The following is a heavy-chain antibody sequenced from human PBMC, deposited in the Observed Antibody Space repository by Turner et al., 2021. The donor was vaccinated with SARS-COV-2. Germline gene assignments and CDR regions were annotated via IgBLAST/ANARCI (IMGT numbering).Heavy chain of an antibody. CDR2: IYYSGST. CDR1: GGSIRSSSFY. D-gene: IGHD2-21*01. Sequence: QLQLQESGPGLVKPSETLSLTCTVPGGSIRSSSFYWGWIRQPPGKGREWIGNIYYSGSTYYNPSLKRRVTITVDTSKNKFSLRLSSVTAADTAVYYCAGEVVVLATTHYGMDVWGQGTTVTVSS. V-gene: IGHV4-39*01. CDR3: AGEVVVLATTHYGMDV. J-gene: IGHJ6*02.